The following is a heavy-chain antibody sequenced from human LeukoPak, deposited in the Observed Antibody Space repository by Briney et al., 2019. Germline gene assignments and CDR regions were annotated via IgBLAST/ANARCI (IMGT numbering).Heavy chain of an antibody. CDR1: VYTFTGYY. Sequence: GASVKVSCKASVYTFTGYYMHWVRQAPGQGLDGMGWITPNSGGTNDAQKFQGRVTMTRDTYISTAYMELSRLRSDDTAVYYCAREPGYGDYRDWYFDLWGRGTLVTVSS. CDR2: ITPNSGGT. V-gene: IGHV1-2*02. J-gene: IGHJ2*01. D-gene: IGHD4-17*01. CDR3: AREPGYGDYRDWYFDL.